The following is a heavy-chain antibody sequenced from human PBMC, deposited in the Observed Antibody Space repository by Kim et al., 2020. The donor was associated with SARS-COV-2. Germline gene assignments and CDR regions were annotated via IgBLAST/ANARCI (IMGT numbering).Heavy chain of an antibody. D-gene: IGHD4-17*01. J-gene: IGHJ3*02. CDR3: ASTYGDYASAFDI. Sequence: SPSFQGQVTISADKSISTAYLQWSSLKASDTAMYYCASTYGDYASAFDIWGQGTMVTVSS. V-gene: IGHV5-51*01.